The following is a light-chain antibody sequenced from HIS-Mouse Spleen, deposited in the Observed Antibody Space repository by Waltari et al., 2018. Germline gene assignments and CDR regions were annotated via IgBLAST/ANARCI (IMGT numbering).Light chain of an antibody. Sequence: QPALTQPASVSGSPGQSLTISCTGTSRDCGSYNLFSWYQQHPGKAPKLMLYEGSKRPSGVSNRFSGSKSGNTASLTISGLQAEDEADYYCCSYAGSSTWVFGGGTKLTVL. CDR1: SRDCGSYNL. CDR2: EGS. CDR3: CSYAGSSTWV. J-gene: IGLJ3*02. V-gene: IGLV2-23*01.